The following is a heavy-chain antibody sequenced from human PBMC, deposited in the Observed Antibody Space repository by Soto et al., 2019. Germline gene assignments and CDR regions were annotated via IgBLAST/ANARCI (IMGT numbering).Heavy chain of an antibody. J-gene: IGHJ4*02. CDR1: GFSFNTFE. D-gene: IGHD3-10*01. Sequence: GGSLRLSCAASGFSFNTFEMSWVRQAPGRGLEWVSFISDHGGTTYYADSVKGRFTSSRDNSKNTLYLQMNGLSAEDTAIYYCAKDSRATMVRGVIIPPGYWGQGTLVTVSS. CDR2: ISDHGGTT. CDR3: AKDSRATMVRGVIIPPGY. V-gene: IGHV3-23*01.